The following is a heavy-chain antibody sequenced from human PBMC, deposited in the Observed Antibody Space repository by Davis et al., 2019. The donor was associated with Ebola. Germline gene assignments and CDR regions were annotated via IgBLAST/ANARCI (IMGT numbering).Heavy chain of an antibody. Sequence: AASVKVSCKASGGTFSSYAISWVRQAPGQGLEWMGRIIPILGIANYAQKFQGRVTITADKSTSTAYMELSSLRSEDTAVYYCARDDIVVVPAAIGDDYWGQGTLVTVSS. CDR3: ARDDIVVVPAAIGDDY. CDR2: IIPILGIA. J-gene: IGHJ4*02. CDR1: GGTFSSYA. D-gene: IGHD2-2*02. V-gene: IGHV1-69*04.